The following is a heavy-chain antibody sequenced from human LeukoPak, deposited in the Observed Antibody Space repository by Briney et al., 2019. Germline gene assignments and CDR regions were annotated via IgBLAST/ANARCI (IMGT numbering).Heavy chain of an antibody. CDR2: IRQDESEK. CDR3: ARVGAKWEPTDY. Sequence: GGSLRLSCAASGFTFRSYWMSWVRQAPGKGLEWVAYIRQDESEKYYVDSVKGRFTISRDNAKSSLYLQMNSLRAEDTAVYYCARVGAKWEPTDYWGQGTLVTVSS. V-gene: IGHV3-7*01. CDR1: GFTFRSYW. D-gene: IGHD1-26*01. J-gene: IGHJ4*02.